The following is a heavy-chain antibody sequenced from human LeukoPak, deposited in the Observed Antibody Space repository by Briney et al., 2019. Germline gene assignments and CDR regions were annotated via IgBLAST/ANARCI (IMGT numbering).Heavy chain of an antibody. Sequence: PGGSLRLSCAASGFTFSSYSMNWVRQAPGKGLEWVSSISSSSSYIYYADSVKGRFTNSRDNAKNSLYLQMNSLRAEDTAVYYCARDYRSSSSTEGFGYWGQGTLVTVSS. CDR1: GFTFSSYS. CDR3: ARDYRSSSSTEGFGY. J-gene: IGHJ4*02. CDR2: ISSSSSYI. V-gene: IGHV3-21*01. D-gene: IGHD6-6*01.